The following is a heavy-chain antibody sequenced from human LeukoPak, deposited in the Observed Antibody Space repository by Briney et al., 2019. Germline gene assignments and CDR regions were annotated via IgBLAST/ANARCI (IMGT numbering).Heavy chain of an antibody. J-gene: IGHJ4*02. CDR1: GFTFSSYG. CDR2: IANDGRDK. Sequence: GGSLRLSCAASGFTFSSYGMHWVRQAPGKGLEWVAVIANDGRDKKYADSVQGRFTISRDNSKNTLYLQMNSLRAEDTAVYYCATNGPGIAVAGYVDYWGQGTLVTVSS. CDR3: ATNGPGIAVAGYVDY. D-gene: IGHD6-19*01. V-gene: IGHV3-30*03.